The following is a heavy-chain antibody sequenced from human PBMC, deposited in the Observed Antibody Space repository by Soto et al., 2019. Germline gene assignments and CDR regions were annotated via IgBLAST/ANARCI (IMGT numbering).Heavy chain of an antibody. J-gene: IGHJ4*02. D-gene: IGHD2-2*01. CDR1: GFTFSSYG. CDR2: IWSGGSNE. CDR3: ARGPGTSYVDY. V-gene: IGHV3-33*01. Sequence: QVQLVESGGGVVQPGRSLRLSCAAAGFTFSSYGMHWVRQAPGKGLEWVAVIWSGGSNENYADSVKGRFTISRDNSKNMLYLQMNSLRAEDTAVYYCARGPGTSYVDYWCQGSLVTVSS.